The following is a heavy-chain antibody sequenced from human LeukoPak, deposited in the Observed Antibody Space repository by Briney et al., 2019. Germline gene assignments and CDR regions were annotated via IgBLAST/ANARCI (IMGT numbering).Heavy chain of an antibody. CDR2: VRYDGSNK. CDR3: AKSRGEQLYFRDSDY. J-gene: IGHJ4*02. V-gene: IGHV3-30*02. D-gene: IGHD1/OR15-1a*01. CDR1: GFTFSRYG. Sequence: QPGGSLRLSCSASGFTFSRYGMHWVRQAPGKGLQWVAFVRYDGSNKYYADSVKGRFAMSRDNSKNTLYLQMNSLRAEDTAVYYCAKSRGEQLYFRDSDYWGQGTLVTVAS.